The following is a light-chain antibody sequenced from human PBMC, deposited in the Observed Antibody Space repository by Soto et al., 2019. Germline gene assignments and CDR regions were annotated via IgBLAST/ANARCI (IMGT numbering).Light chain of an antibody. V-gene: IGKV3-11*01. CDR2: YTS. CDR3: QQRKHWPPLT. J-gene: IGKJ4*01. CDR1: QSVEKY. Sequence: VLTQSPATLSLSQGERAILSCRASQSVEKYLVWYQQKPGQAPRLLIYYTSNMATGIPARFSGSGSDTDFTLTISSLEPEDFAVYYCQQRKHWPPLTFGGGTKVELK.